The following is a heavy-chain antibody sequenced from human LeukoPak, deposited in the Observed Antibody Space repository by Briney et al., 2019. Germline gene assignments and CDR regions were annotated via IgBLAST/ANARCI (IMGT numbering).Heavy chain of an antibody. J-gene: IGHJ4*02. Sequence: GGSLRLSCAASGFTFSSYTMHWVRQARGRGLEWVTVIPSDGRNKYCEGSVMGRFTISRDHYKATLYLKMNSLRLEDTDVYYCARDLSGVGIEAYWGQGTLATVSS. CDR2: IPSDGRNK. CDR1: GFTFSSYT. D-gene: IGHD2-15*01. CDR3: ARDLSGVGIEAY. V-gene: IGHV3-30*04.